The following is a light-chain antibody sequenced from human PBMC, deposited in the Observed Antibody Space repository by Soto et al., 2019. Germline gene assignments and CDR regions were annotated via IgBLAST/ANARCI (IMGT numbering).Light chain of an antibody. CDR1: SGSVSASSY. J-gene: IGLJ7*01. Sequence: QTEVTQEPSFSVSPGGTVTLTCGFNSGSVSASSYPSWYQQTPGQTPRTLIYSTNNRSSGVPDRFSGSILGNKAALTITGAQADDESHYYCALYMGSGIYVFGTGTQLTVL. CDR2: STN. CDR3: ALYMGSGIYV. V-gene: IGLV8-61*01.